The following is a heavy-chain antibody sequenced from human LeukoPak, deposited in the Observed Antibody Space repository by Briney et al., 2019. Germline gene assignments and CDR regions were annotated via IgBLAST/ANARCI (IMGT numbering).Heavy chain of an antibody. J-gene: IGHJ4*02. D-gene: IGHD3-10*01. Sequence: SGTLSLTCAVSGGSISSSNWWSWVRQPPGKGLEWIGEIYHSGSTNYNPSPKSRVTILVDKSKIQYSLKLSSVTAAYTAVYYCAREVVRRVIYYWGQGTLVTVSS. CDR3: AREVVRRVIYY. CDR1: GGSISSSNW. CDR2: IYHSGST. V-gene: IGHV4-4*02.